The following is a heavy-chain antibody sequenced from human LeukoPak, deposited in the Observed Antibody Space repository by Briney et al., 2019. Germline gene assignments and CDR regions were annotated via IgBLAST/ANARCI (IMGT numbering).Heavy chain of an antibody. J-gene: IGHJ4*02. Sequence: GGSLRLSCAASRFTFSSSAMSWVRQAPGKGLEWVSGISGTGDETYYADSVKGRFTISRDNSKNSLYLQMNSLRAEDTALYYCARDIRLVYFDYWGQGTLVTVSS. CDR2: ISGTGDET. CDR1: RFTFSSSA. CDR3: ARDIRLVYFDY. V-gene: IGHV3-23*01. D-gene: IGHD6-19*01.